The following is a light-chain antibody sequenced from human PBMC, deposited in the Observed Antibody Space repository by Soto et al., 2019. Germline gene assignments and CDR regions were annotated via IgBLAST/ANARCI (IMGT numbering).Light chain of an antibody. Sequence: QSALTQPTSASGSPGQSVTISCTGTSSDVGTYNYVSWYQQRPGKAPKLMIYEVSKRPSGVPDRFSGSKSGNTASLTVSGLQAEDEADYYCSSYAGSNNFVFGTGTKVTV. CDR3: SSYAGSNNFV. CDR2: EVS. V-gene: IGLV2-8*01. J-gene: IGLJ1*01. CDR1: SSDVGTYNY.